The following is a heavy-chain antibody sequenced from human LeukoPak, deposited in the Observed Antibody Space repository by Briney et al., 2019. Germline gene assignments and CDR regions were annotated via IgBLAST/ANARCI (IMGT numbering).Heavy chain of an antibody. Sequence: PGGSLRLSCAASGFTFRSHWMHWVRQLPGKGLVWVSRIHRDGSSTNYADSVKGRFTISRDNAKNTLYLQVNSLRAEDTAIYYCARARPDGASYFDYWGQGILVTVSS. CDR3: ARARPDGASYFDY. CDR1: GFTFRSHW. D-gene: IGHD3-10*01. J-gene: IGHJ4*02. V-gene: IGHV3-74*01. CDR2: IHRDGSST.